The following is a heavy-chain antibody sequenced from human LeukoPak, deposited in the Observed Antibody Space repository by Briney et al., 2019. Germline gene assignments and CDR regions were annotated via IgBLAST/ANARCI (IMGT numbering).Heavy chain of an antibody. CDR2: ISAYNGNT. CDR3: AVQGRYCSGGSCYYFDY. Sequence: ASVKVSCKASGYTFTSYGISWVRQAPGQGLEWMGWISAYNGNTNYAQKLQGRVTMTTDESTSTAYMELSSLRSEDTAVYYCAVQGRYCSGGSCYYFDYWGQGTLVTVSS. J-gene: IGHJ4*02. CDR1: GYTFTSYG. D-gene: IGHD2-15*01. V-gene: IGHV1-18*01.